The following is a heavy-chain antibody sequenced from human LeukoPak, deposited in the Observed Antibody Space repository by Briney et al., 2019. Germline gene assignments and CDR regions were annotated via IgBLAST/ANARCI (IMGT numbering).Heavy chain of an antibody. V-gene: IGHV3-21*01. Sequence: GGSLRLSCAASGFTFSSYSMNWVRQAPGKGLEWVSSISSSSSYIYYADSVKGRFTISRDNAKNSLYLQMNSLRAEDTAVYYCARGGGGSFYHLLDYWGQGTLVTVSS. CDR2: ISSSSSYI. CDR3: ARGGGGSFYHLLDY. J-gene: IGHJ4*02. D-gene: IGHD1-26*01. CDR1: GFTFSSYS.